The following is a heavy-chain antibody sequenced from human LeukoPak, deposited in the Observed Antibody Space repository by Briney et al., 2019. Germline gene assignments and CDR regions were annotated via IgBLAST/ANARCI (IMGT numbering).Heavy chain of an antibody. V-gene: IGHV1-2*02. J-gene: IGHJ4*02. CDR1: GYTFTGYY. D-gene: IGHD3-22*01. CDR3: ARDLFSSGGGYSR. CDR2: INPNSGGT. Sequence: ASVKVSCKASGYTFTGYYMHWVRQAPGQGLEWMGWINPNSGGTNYAQKFQGRVTITADKSTSTAYMELSSLRSEDTAVYYCARDLFSSGGGYSRWGQGTLVTVSS.